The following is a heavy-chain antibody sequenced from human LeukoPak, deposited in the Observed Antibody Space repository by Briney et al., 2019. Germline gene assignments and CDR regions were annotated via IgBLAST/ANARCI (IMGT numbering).Heavy chain of an antibody. Sequence: GASVKVSCKASGYTFTSYGISWVRQAPGQGLEWMGWISAYNGNTNYAQKLQGRVTMTTDTSTSTAHMELSRLRSDDTAVYYCASSRPGIGWFDPWGQGTLVTVSS. CDR2: ISAYNGNT. CDR3: ASSRPGIGWFDP. V-gene: IGHV1-18*01. J-gene: IGHJ5*02. CDR1: GYTFTSYG. D-gene: IGHD6-13*01.